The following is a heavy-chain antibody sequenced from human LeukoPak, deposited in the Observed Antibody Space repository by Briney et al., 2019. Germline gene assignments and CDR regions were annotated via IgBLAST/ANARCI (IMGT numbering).Heavy chain of an antibody. CDR2: IYSDNT. J-gene: IGHJ6*03. V-gene: IGHV3-53*01. Sequence: PGGSLRLSCTVSGFTVSSNSMSWVRQAPGKGLEWVSFIYSDNTHYSDSVKGRFTISRDNSKNTLYLQMNSLRAEDTAVYYCARSIFRRFGELLWYYYYYMDVWGKGTTVTISS. CDR3: ARSIFRRFGELLWYYYYYMDV. D-gene: IGHD3-10*01. CDR1: GFTVSSNS.